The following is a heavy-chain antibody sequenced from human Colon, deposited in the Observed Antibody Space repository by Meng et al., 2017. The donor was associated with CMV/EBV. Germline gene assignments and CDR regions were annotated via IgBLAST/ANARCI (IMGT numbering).Heavy chain of an antibody. CDR2: ISGSGDNA. CDR3: TKGAQYDASGYMDF. J-gene: IGHJ4*02. CDR1: GFSFKNHA. V-gene: IGHV3-23*01. Sequence: GESLNISCVTSGFSFKNHAMNWVRHIPGKGLEWVSSISGSGDNAYYPESVKGRLTISRDNSKNTLYLQMNSLRVEDTAVYYCTKGAQYDASGYMDFWGQGTLVTVSS. D-gene: IGHD6-25*01.